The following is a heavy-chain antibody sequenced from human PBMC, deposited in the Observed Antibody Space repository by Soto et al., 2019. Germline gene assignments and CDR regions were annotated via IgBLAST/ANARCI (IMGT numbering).Heavy chain of an antibody. CDR1: GYGFGNYW. CDR2: IYPGDSDT. D-gene: IGHD2-15*01. J-gene: IGHJ6*02. CDR3: ARLIPIYCSGRSCYKFFYYGMDV. V-gene: IGHV5-51*01. Sequence: PVESLKISCKGSGYGFGNYWIGWVRQMPGKGLEGMGIIYPGDSDTRYRPSVQGQVAISVDKSASTAYLQWNSVKASDTAIYFCARLIPIYCSGRSCYKFFYYGMDVWGQGTTVTVSS.